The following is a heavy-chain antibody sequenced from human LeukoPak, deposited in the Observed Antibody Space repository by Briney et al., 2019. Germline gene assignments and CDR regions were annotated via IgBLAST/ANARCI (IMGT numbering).Heavy chain of an antibody. CDR2: IRYDGSNK. D-gene: IGHD3-22*01. J-gene: IGHJ4*02. CDR1: GFTFSSYG. V-gene: IGHV3-30*02. CDR3: AKDLRYYDSSGY. Sequence: PGGSLRLSCAASGFTFSSYGRHWVRQAPGKGLEGVAFIRYDGSNKYYADSVKGRFTISRDNSKNTLYLQMNSLRAEDTAVYYCAKDLRYYDSSGYWGQGTLVTVSS.